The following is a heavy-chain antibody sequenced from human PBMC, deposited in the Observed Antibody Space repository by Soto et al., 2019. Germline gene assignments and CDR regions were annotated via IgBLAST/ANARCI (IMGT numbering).Heavy chain of an antibody. CDR1: KFTFSSFA. Sequence: GGSLRLSCAASKFTFSSFAMSWVRQAPGKGLEWVSGVSGSGGNTYYADSVKGRFTISRDNSKNTLYLKMNSLRVEDTAVYFCAKSALDCSGGNCFIDFDYWGQGALVTVSS. CDR2: VSGSGGNT. CDR3: AKSALDCSGGNCFIDFDY. V-gene: IGHV3-23*01. J-gene: IGHJ4*02. D-gene: IGHD2-15*01.